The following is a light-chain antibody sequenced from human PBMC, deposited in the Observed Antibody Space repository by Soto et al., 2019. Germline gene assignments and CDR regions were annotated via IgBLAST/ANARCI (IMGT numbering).Light chain of an antibody. CDR1: SSDIGDYNY. CDR2: EVT. V-gene: IGLV2-14*01. Sequence: QSVLTQPASVSGSPGQSITISCTGTSSDIGDYNYVSWYQQHPGKAPKLMIYEVTNRPSGVSYRFSGSKSGNTASLTISGLQAEDEAHYFCSSYTSTSTLHYVFGTGTKVTVL. CDR3: SSYTSTSTLHYV. J-gene: IGLJ1*01.